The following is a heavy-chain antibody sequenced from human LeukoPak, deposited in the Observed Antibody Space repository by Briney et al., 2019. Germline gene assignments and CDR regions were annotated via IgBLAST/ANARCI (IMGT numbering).Heavy chain of an antibody. Sequence: GESLKISCKGSGYSFITHWIGWVRQMHGKGLEWMGIIFPGDSDTSYSPSFQGQVIISADKSINTAYLQWSSLKASDTAMYYCARSKCRGAIVCPDYWGQGTLVAVSS. CDR1: GYSFITHW. V-gene: IGHV5-51*01. D-gene: IGHD3-16*02. CDR3: ARSKCRGAIVCPDY. J-gene: IGHJ4*02. CDR2: IFPGDSDT.